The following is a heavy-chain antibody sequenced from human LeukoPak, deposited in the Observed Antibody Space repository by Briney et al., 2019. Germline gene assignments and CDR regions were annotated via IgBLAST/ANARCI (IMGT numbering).Heavy chain of an antibody. V-gene: IGHV4-34*01. Sequence: SETLSLTCAVYGGSFSGYYWSWIRQPPGKGLEWIGEINHSGSTNYNPSLKSRVTISVDTSKNQFSLKLSIVTAADTAVYYCARGLLAYSHFDYWGQGTLVTVSS. CDR2: INHSGST. D-gene: IGHD2-8*02. CDR3: ARGLLAYSHFDY. J-gene: IGHJ4*02. CDR1: GGSFSGYY.